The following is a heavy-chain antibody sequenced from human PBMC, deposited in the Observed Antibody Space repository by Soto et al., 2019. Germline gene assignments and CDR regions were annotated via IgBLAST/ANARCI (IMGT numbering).Heavy chain of an antibody. D-gene: IGHD2-15*01. V-gene: IGHV3-21*01. CDR1: GFTFSNYR. Sequence: GGSLRLSCAASGFTFSNYRMNWVRQAPGKGLEWVSSISSGSTYIYYADSLKGRFTISRDNAKNSLYLQMNSLRVEDTAVYYCVRDLRYCTGASCYPNFDYWGQGTRVTVSS. J-gene: IGHJ4*02. CDR2: ISSGSTYI. CDR3: VRDLRYCTGASCYPNFDY.